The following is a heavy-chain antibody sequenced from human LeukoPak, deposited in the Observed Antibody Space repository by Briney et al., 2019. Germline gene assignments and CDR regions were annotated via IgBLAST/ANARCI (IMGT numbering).Heavy chain of an antibody. CDR1: GFTFSSYD. CDR3: ARGAVVGATWIPSGGFDY. V-gene: IGHV3-13*01. D-gene: IGHD1-26*01. J-gene: IGHJ4*02. CDR2: IGTAGDT. Sequence: GGSLRLSCAASGFTFSSYDMHWVRQATGKGLEWVSAIGTAGDTYYPGSVKGRFTISRENAKNSLYLQMNSLRAGDTAVYYCARGAVVGATWIPSGGFDYWGQGTLVTVSS.